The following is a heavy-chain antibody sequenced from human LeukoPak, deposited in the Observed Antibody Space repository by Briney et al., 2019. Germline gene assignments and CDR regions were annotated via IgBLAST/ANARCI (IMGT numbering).Heavy chain of an antibody. CDR1: GFKFDDYG. J-gene: IGHJ6*02. CDR3: AGIYDSSGYYQYYYYGMDV. CDR2: ISSSSSYI. Sequence: PGGSLRLSCAASGFKFDDYGMSWVRQAPGKGLEWVSSISSSSSYIYYADSVKGRFTISRDNAKNSLYLQMNSLRAEDTAVYYCAGIYDSSGYYQYYYYGMDVWGQGTTVTVSS. D-gene: IGHD3-22*01. V-gene: IGHV3-21*01.